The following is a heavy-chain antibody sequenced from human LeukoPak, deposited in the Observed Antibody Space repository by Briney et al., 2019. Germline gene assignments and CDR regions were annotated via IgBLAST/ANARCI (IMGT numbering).Heavy chain of an antibody. CDR1: GFTFNIYD. CDR3: LVAAIWSGFDY. CDR2: ISYDGSNK. Sequence: GGSLRLSCAASGFTFNIYDMHWVRQAPGKGLEWVAVISYDGSNKYYADSVKGRFTISRDNSKNTLYLQMNSLRAEDTAVYYCLVAAIWSGFDYWGQGTLVIVSS. V-gene: IGHV3-30*03. D-gene: IGHD2-21*02. J-gene: IGHJ4*02.